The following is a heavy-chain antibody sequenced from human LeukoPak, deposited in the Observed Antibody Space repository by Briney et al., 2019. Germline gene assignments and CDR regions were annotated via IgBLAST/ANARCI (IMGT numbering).Heavy chain of an antibody. D-gene: IGHD5-24*01. J-gene: IGHJ4*02. Sequence: GGSLRLSCAASGFTFDSYAIHWVRQAPGKGLTWVAAISHDGSTKHYVGSVKGRFTISRDNSKNTLYLQMNSLNTEDTALYYCTRERWLQSFDYWGQGTLVTVSA. CDR1: GFTFDSYA. CDR2: ISHDGSTK. CDR3: TRERWLQSFDY. V-gene: IGHV3-30*04.